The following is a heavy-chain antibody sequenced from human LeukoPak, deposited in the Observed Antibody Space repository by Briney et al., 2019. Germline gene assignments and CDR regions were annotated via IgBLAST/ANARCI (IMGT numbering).Heavy chain of an antibody. D-gene: IGHD3-10*01. CDR1: GFTFSSYW. J-gene: IGHJ5*01. CDR3: AKEGAYPIITYDS. CDR2: IKQDGNEK. V-gene: IGHV3-7*01. Sequence: PGGSLRLSCAASGFTFSSYWMNWVRQAPGKGLEWVANIKQDGNEKHYEDSVKGRFSISRGNAKNSLYLQMDSLRAEDTAVYYCAKEGAYPIITYDSWGQGALVTVSS.